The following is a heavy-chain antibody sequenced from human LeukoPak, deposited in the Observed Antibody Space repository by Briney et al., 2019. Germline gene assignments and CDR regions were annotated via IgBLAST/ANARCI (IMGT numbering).Heavy chain of an antibody. CDR1: GGSLSGYY. CDR3: AREARD. CDR2: IYYSGST. V-gene: IGHV4-34*11. J-gene: IGHJ4*02. Sequence: PSETLSLTCAVYGGSLSGYYWSWIRQPPGKGLEWIGSIYYSGSTYYNPSLKSRVTISVDTSKNQFSLKPSSVTAADTAVYYCAREARDWGQGTLVTVSS.